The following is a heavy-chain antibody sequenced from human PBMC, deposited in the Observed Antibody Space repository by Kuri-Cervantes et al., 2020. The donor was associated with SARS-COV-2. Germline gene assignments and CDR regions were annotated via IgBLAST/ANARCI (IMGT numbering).Heavy chain of an antibody. D-gene: IGHD3-3*01. V-gene: IGHV3-49*04. J-gene: IGHJ4*02. CDR3: GGNDFWSGYYLDY. CDR2: IRSKAYGGTT. CDR1: GFTFGDYA. Sequence: GESLKISCTASGFTFGDYAMSWVRQAPGKGLEWVGFIRSKAYGGTTEYAASVKGRFTISRDDSKSIAYLQMNSLKTEDTAVYYWGGNDFWSGYYLDYWGQGTLVTVSS.